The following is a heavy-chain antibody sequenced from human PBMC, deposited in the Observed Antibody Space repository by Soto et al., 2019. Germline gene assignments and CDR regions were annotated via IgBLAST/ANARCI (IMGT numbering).Heavy chain of an antibody. Sequence: QVHLVQSGAEVKKPGASVKVSCKGSGYTFTSYGITWVRQAPGQGLERMGWISAHNVNTDFAQKLQGRVTVTRDTSTSTAYMELRSLRSDDTAVYYCARGRYGDYWGQGALVTVSS. V-gene: IGHV1-18*01. D-gene: IGHD1-1*01. J-gene: IGHJ4*02. CDR2: ISAHNVNT. CDR3: ARGRYGDY. CDR1: GYTFTSYG.